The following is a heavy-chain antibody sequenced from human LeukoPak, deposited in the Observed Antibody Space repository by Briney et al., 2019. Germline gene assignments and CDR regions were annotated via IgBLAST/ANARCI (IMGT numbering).Heavy chain of an antibody. CDR1: GGSISSYY. V-gene: IGHV4-59*01. CDR2: IYYSGST. J-gene: IGHJ3*02. D-gene: IGHD3-22*01. Sequence: PSETLSLTCTVSGGSISSYYWSWIRQPPGKGLEWIGYIYYSGSTNYNPSLKSRVTISEDTSKNQFSLKLSSVTAADTAVYYCARSPNYYDSSGYYAAAFDIWGQGTMVTVSS. CDR3: ARSPNYYDSSGYYAAAFDI.